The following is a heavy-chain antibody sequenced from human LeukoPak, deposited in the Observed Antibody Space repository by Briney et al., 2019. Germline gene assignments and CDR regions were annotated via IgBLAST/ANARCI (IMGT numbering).Heavy chain of an antibody. CDR2: IKSKTDGGTT. V-gene: IGHV3-15*01. D-gene: IGHD3-10*01. CDR1: GFTFSNAW. Sequence: GGSLRLSCAASGFTFSNAWMSWVRQAPGKGLEWVGRIKSKTDGGTTDYAAPVKGRFTISRDDSKNTLYLQMNSLKTEDTAVYYCTTGPGDLYYYYYGMDVWGQGTTVTVSS. CDR3: TTGPGDLYYYYYGMDV. J-gene: IGHJ6*02.